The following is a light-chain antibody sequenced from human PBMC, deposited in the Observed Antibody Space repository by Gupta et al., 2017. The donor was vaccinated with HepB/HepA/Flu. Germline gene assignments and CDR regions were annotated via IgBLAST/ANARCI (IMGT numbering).Light chain of an antibody. J-gene: IGKJ3*01. Sequence: EIVLTQSPATLSVSPGDSATLSCGASKSVRGRLARYQQKPGQATRLLIYEASIRATGIPGRFSGSGSGTDFTRPRSSIEAEDFAGDGGQPVSSFGHGTXVDIK. CDR3: QPVSS. CDR2: EAS. V-gene: IGKV3-11*01. CDR1: KSVRGR.